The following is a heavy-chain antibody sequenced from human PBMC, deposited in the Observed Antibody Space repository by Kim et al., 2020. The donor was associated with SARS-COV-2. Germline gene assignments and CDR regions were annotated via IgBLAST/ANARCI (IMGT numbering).Heavy chain of an antibody. J-gene: IGHJ4*02. CDR1: GFTFTRYK. CDR2: IDIPGSTI. D-gene: IGHD6-19*01. Sequence: GGSLRLSCAASGFTFTRYKMNWVRQAPGKGLEWLSYIDIPGSTIYYADSVRGRVTVSRDNAQNSLSLQMNSLRAEDTAVYYCAREGMAGTFDYWGQGNLVTVSS. V-gene: IGHV3-48*03. CDR3: AREGMAGTFDY.